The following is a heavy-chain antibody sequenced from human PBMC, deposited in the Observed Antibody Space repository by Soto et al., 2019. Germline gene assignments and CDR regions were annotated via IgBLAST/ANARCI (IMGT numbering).Heavy chain of an antibody. V-gene: IGHV1-3*01. CDR1: GYTFTSYS. D-gene: IGHD5-18*01. CDR2: INAGNGNS. J-gene: IGHJ4*02. CDR3: ARVRGYSYGYEDY. Sequence: QVQLVQSGAEVKKPGASVKGSCKASGYTFTSYSMHWVRQAPGQRLEWMGWINAGNGNSKYSQKFQGRVTITRDTSASTAYMELSSLRSEDTAVYYGARVRGYSYGYEDYWGQGTLVTVSS.